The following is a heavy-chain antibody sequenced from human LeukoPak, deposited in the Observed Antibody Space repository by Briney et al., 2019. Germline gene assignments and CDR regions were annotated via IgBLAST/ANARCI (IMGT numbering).Heavy chain of an antibody. D-gene: IGHD1-26*01. V-gene: IGHV1-69*13. CDR3: ATRHSGSYYYFDY. CDR2: IIPIFGTA. J-gene: IGHJ4*02. Sequence: GASVKVSCKASGGTFSSYAISWVRQAPGQGLEWMGGIIPIFGTANYAQKFQGRVTITADESTSTAYMELSSLRSEDTAVYYCATRHSGSYYYFDYWGQGTLVTVSS. CDR1: GGTFSSYA.